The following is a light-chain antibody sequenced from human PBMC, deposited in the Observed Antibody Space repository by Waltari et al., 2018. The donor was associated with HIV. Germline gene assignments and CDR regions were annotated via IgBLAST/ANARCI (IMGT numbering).Light chain of an antibody. J-gene: IGLJ3*02. CDR3: CSYISTSTM. Sequence: QSALTQPAAVSGSPGQSISISCTGTSADIGSYNYVSWYQQLPGKAPKLLIYDVNYRSSGVSNRFSGSKSGNTASLTISGLQAEDEADYYCCSYISTSTMFGGGTKLTVL. CDR1: SADIGSYNY. V-gene: IGLV2-14*03. CDR2: DVN.